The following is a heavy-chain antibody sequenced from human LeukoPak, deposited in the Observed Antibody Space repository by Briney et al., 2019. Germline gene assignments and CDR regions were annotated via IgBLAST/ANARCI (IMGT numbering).Heavy chain of an antibody. D-gene: IGHD6-13*01. CDR2: IHDSGST. V-gene: IGHV4-30-4*07. CDR3: ARVVAAAGNNWFDP. CDR1: GGSISSGGYS. J-gene: IGHJ5*02. Sequence: SETLSLTCAVSGGSISSGGYSWSWIRQTPGKGVEWIAYIHDSGSTYYNPSLKSRVSISIDTSKNQFFLKLNSVTAADTAVYYCARVVAAAGNNWFDPWGQGTLVTVSS.